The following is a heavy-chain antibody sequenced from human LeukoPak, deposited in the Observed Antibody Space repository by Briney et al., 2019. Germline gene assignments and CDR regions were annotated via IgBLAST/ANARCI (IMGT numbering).Heavy chain of an antibody. CDR1: GYTFTSHY. D-gene: IGHD2-15*01. J-gene: IGHJ5*02. CDR3: ARGGGRVNWFDP. V-gene: IGHV1-46*01. Sequence: GASVKVSCKASGYTFTSHYMHWVRQAPGQGLEWMGIINPSGGSTSYAQKFQGRVTMTRDMSTSTVYMELSSLRSEDTAVYYCARGGGRVNWFDPWGQGTLVTVSS. CDR2: INPSGGST.